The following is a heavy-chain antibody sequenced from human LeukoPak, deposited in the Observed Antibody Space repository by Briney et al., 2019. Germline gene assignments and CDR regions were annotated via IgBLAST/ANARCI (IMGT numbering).Heavy chain of an antibody. D-gene: IGHD5-18*01. J-gene: IGHJ4*02. Sequence: ASVKVSCKASGYTFTTYAMHWVRQAPGQGLEWMGWINAGNGNTKYSQKFQGRVTITRDTSANTAYMELSSLTSEDTTVYYCARGGASYGYVYFDYRGQGTLVPVSS. V-gene: IGHV1-3*01. CDR2: INAGNGNT. CDR3: ARGGASYGYVYFDY. CDR1: GYTFTTYA.